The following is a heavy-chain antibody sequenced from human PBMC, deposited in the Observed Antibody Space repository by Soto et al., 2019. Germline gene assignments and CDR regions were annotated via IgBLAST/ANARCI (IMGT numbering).Heavy chain of an antibody. Sequence: GGSLRLSCAASGFTFSSYAMSWVRQAPGKGLEWVSAISGSGGSTYYADSVKGRFTISRDNSKNTLYLQMNSLRAEDTAVYSCAKSGSSYTVPFDYWGQGTLVTVSS. CDR3: AKSGSSYTVPFDY. J-gene: IGHJ4*02. CDR1: GFTFSSYA. CDR2: ISGSGGST. V-gene: IGHV3-23*01. D-gene: IGHD6-6*01.